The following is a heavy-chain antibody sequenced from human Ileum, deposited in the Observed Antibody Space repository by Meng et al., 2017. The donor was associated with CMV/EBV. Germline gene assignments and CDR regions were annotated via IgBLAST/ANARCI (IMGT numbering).Heavy chain of an antibody. V-gene: IGHV4-59*01. J-gene: IGHJ4*02. D-gene: IGHD3-10*01. CDR3: ARTGRFGSYYFDY. Sequence: VPLEDSDPGLGSPPGPLSLPCRVSGGSISRYYWSWIRQAPGKGLEWFGYVYSTGSTNYSPSLRSRVTISVDTSRNQFSLRLSSVTAADTAVYYCARTGRFGSYYFDYWGQGTLVTVSS. CDR2: VYSTGST. CDR1: GGSISRYY.